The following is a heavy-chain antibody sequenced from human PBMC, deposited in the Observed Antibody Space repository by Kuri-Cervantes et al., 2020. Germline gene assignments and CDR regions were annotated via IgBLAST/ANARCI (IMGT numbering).Heavy chain of an antibody. CDR2: ISAYNGNT. J-gene: IGHJ4*02. V-gene: IGHV1-18*01. CDR1: GYTFTSYG. Sequence: ASVKVSCKASGYTFTSYGISWVRQAPGQGLEWMGWISAYNGNTNYAQELQGRVTMTTDTSTSTAYMELRSLRSDDTAVYYCARARTPPYYFDYWGQGTLVTVSS. CDR3: ARARTPPYYFDY.